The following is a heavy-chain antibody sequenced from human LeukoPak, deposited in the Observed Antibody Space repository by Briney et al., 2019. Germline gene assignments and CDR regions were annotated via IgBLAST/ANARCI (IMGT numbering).Heavy chain of an antibody. V-gene: IGHV4-38-2*01. CDR1: GYSISSGYY. CDR2: IYHSGST. D-gene: IGHD3-9*01. J-gene: IGHJ4*02. CDR3: ARQKLRYFDWPPSGFDY. Sequence: SETLSLTCAVSGYSISSGYYWGWIRQPPGKGLEWIGSIYHSGSTYYNPSLKSRVTISVDTSKNQFSLKLSSVTAADTVVYYCARQKLRYFDWPPSGFDYWGQGTLVTVSS.